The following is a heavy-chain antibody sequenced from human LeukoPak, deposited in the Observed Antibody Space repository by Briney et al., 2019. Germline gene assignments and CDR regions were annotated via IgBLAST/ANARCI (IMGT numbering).Heavy chain of an antibody. CDR2: IIPILGIA. CDR1: GYTFTGYY. V-gene: IGHV1-69*04. Sequence: SVKVSCKASGYTFTGYYMHWVRQAPGQGLEWMGRIIPILGIANYAQKFQGRVTITADKSTSTAYMELSSLRSEDTAVYYCARERVQLERRYFDYWGQGTLVTVSS. J-gene: IGHJ4*02. CDR3: ARERVQLERRYFDY. D-gene: IGHD1-1*01.